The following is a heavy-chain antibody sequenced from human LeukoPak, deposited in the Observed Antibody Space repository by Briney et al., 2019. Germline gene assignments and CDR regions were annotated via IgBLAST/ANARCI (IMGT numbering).Heavy chain of an antibody. CDR3: ARRLRIGAAEWFDP. Sequence: KSSETLSLTCSVSSGSVRSNYYSWAWIRQAPGKGLEWVGGLDDSGNTYYNPSLKSRLTMSVDTSKNHFLLNLKSVAAADTSVYYCARRLRIGAAEWFDPWGQGIMVTVSS. J-gene: IGHJ5*02. D-gene: IGHD2-15*01. V-gene: IGHV4-39*02. CDR1: SGSVRSNYYS. CDR2: LDDSGNT.